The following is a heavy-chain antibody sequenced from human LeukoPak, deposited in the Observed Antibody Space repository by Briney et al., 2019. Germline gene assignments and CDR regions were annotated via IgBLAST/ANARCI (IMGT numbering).Heavy chain of an antibody. Sequence: SETLSLTCTVSGGSISSSSYYWGWIRQPPGKGLEWIGSIYYSGSTYYNPSLKSRVTISVDTSKNQFSLKLSSVTAADTAVYYCAREDRYSSSWFDYWGQGTLVTVSS. CDR2: IYYSGST. CDR1: GGSISSSSYY. J-gene: IGHJ4*02. CDR3: AREDRYSSSWFDY. V-gene: IGHV4-39*07. D-gene: IGHD6-13*01.